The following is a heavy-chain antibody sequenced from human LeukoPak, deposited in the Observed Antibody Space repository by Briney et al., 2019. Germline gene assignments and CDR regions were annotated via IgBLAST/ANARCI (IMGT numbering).Heavy chain of an antibody. CDR1: GFTFSTFA. J-gene: IGHJ4*02. Sequence: GGFLRLSCAASGFTFSTFAMSWVRQVPGKGLEWVSVISGSGDNTYYADSVKGRFTISRDNSKNMLYLQMNSLRAEDTAVYYCAKWKYSNSGIDDYWGQGTLVTVSS. CDR2: ISGSGDNT. D-gene: IGHD6-6*01. CDR3: AKWKYSNSGIDDY. V-gene: IGHV3-23*01.